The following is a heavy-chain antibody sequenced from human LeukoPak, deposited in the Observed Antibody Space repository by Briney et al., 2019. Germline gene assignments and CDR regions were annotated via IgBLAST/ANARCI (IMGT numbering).Heavy chain of an antibody. Sequence: ASVKVSFKASGYTFTSYGISWVRQGPGQGLEWMGWISAYNGNTNYAQKLQGRVTMTTDTSTSTAYMELRSLRSDDTAVYYCARTTLELGFDYWGQGTLVTVSS. CDR1: GYTFTSYG. CDR3: ARTTLELGFDY. J-gene: IGHJ4*02. V-gene: IGHV1-18*01. D-gene: IGHD7-27*01. CDR2: ISAYNGNT.